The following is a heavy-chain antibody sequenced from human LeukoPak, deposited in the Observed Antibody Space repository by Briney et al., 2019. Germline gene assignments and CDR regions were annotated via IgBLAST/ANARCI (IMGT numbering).Heavy chain of an antibody. CDR2: ISGSGGST. V-gene: IGHV3-23*01. Sequence: GGSLRLSCTASGFTFDDSGMSWVRQAPGKGLEWVSAISGSGGSTYYADSVKGRFTISRDNSKNTLYLQMNSLRAEDTAVYYCAKRTAAEDFDYWGQGTLVTVSS. CDR3: AKRTAAEDFDY. J-gene: IGHJ4*02. D-gene: IGHD2-2*01. CDR1: GFTFDDSG.